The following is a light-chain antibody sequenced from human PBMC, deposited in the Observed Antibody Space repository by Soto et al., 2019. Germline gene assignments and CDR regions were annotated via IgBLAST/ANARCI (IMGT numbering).Light chain of an antibody. V-gene: IGKV3-15*01. J-gene: IGKJ4*01. Sequence: EIVMTQSPATLSVSPGERATLSCRASQSIRSNLAWYQQKPGQAPRLLIYGASTRATGIPGRFSGSGSGTEFTLTISSLQSEDFAVYYCQQYNEWPSTLTFGGGTKVEIK. CDR2: GAS. CDR3: QQYNEWPSTLT. CDR1: QSIRSN.